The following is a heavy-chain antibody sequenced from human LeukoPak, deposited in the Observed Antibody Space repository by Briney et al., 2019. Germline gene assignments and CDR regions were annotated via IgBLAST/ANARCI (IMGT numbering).Heavy chain of an antibody. Sequence: QPGGSLRLSCAASGFTFTSSSMNWVRQAPGKGLEWVAYISSGSATIDYADSVKGRFTTSRDNAMNSLFLQMNSLRDEDTAVYYCTRGIDYWGQGTLVTVSS. CDR2: ISSGSATI. CDR3: TRGIDY. V-gene: IGHV3-48*02. CDR1: GFTFTSSS. J-gene: IGHJ4*02.